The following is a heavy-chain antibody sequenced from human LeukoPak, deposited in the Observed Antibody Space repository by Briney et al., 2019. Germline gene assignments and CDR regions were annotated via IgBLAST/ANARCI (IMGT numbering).Heavy chain of an antibody. CDR3: ARVSSVPTPRALDY. V-gene: IGHV3-7*01. Sequence: PGGSLTLSCEASGFTFSGNWMSWVRQAPGKGLEWVASINPDGSQKLYVDSVKGRFTVSRDNAKNSLYLQMNSLRAEDTAVYYCARVSSVPTPRALDYWGQGALVTVSS. J-gene: IGHJ4*02. CDR2: INPDGSQK. CDR1: GFTFSGNW. D-gene: IGHD4/OR15-4a*01.